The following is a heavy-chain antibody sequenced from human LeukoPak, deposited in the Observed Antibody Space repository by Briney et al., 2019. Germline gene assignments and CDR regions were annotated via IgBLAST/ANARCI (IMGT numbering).Heavy chain of an antibody. CDR1: GGSFSGYY. V-gene: IGHV4-59*10. J-gene: IGHJ4*02. D-gene: IGHD2-2*01. CDR2: IYSSGNT. CDR3: ARQYCSSASCYFDF. Sequence: SETLSLTCAVYGGSFSGYYWSWIRQPAGKGLEWIGHIYSSGNTKCNPSLKSRLTMSIDSSKNQFSLILTSVTAADTAVYYCARQYCSSASCYFDFWGQGTLVTVSS.